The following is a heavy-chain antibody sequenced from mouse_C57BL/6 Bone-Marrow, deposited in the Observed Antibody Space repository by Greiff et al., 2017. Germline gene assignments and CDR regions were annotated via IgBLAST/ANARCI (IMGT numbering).Heavy chain of an antibody. CDR3: ARMGIYYYGSSYENYAMDY. Sequence: QVTLKESGPGILQSSQTLSLTCSFSGFSLSTSGMGVSWIRQPSGKGLEWLAHIYWDDDKRYNPSLKSRLTISKDTSRNQVFLKITSVDTADTATYYCARMGIYYYGSSYENYAMDYWGQGTSVTVSS. D-gene: IGHD1-1*01. CDR1: GFSLSTSGMG. V-gene: IGHV8-12*01. J-gene: IGHJ4*01. CDR2: IYWDDDK.